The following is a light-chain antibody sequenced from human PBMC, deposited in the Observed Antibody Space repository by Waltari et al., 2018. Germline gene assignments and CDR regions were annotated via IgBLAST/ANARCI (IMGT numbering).Light chain of an antibody. V-gene: IGKV3-11*01. CDR2: GTY. CDR1: QSVSNY. J-gene: IGKJ2*01. Sequence: EIVLTQSPATLSLSPGEGATLSCRASQSVSNYLAWYQQKPGQAPRLLIYGTYNRATGIPASFSCSGSGTDFTLTISSLEPEDFAVYYCQQRASWPNTFGQGTKLEIK. CDR3: QQRASWPNT.